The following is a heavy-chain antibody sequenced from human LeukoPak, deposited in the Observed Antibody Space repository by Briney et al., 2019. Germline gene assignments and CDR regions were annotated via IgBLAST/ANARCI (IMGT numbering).Heavy chain of an antibody. Sequence: SETLSLTCAVSSYSISSGYYWGWIGQPPGKGVEWIGSIYHSGSTFYNPSLKSRVPISGDTSKNQLSLKLSSVPAADAAVSYIARCGQWLVRWRLVPWAQGTLVTVSS. CDR1: SYSISSGYY. CDR3: ARCGQWLVRWRLVP. CDR2: IYHSGST. V-gene: IGHV4-38-2*01. D-gene: IGHD6-19*01. J-gene: IGHJ5*02.